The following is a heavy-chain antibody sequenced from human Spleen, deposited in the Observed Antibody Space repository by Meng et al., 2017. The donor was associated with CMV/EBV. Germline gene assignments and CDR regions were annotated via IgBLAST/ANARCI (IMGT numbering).Heavy chain of an antibody. CDR3: SLRIAAAGTDY. CDR2: INPSGGST. Sequence: AEGKKPGASLKVSCKAPGYTFTSYYMHWVRQAPGQGLEWMGIINPSGGSTSYAQKFQGRVTMTRDTSTSTVYMELSSLRSEDTAVYYCSLRIAAAGTDYWGQGTLVTVSS. V-gene: IGHV1-46*01. J-gene: IGHJ4*02. CDR1: GYTFTSYY. D-gene: IGHD6-13*01.